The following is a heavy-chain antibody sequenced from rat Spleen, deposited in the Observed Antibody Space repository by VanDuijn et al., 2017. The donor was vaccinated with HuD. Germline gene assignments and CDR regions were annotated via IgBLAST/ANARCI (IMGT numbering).Heavy chain of an antibody. V-gene: IGHV4-2*01. CDR2: INKDSSKI. D-gene: IGHD4-3*01. CDR1: GFNFNDYW. Sequence: EVKLVESGGGLVQPGRSLKLSCAASGFNFNDYWMGWVRQAPGKGLEWIGEINKDSSKIKYSPSWKDKVTITRDNDQNTLYLQMSKVGSEDTAIYYCVRESFGVDYWGQGVMVTVSS. CDR3: VRESFGVDY. J-gene: IGHJ2*01.